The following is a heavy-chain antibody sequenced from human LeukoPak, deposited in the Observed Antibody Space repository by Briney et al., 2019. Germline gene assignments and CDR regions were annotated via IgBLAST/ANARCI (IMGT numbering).Heavy chain of an antibody. Sequence: ASVKVSCKASGDTFSSYAFSWVRQAPGQGLEWMGWISAYNGNTNYAQKLQGRVTMTTDTSTSTAYMELRSLRSDDTAVYYCAKGRVIYYDTTGYRPDDSFDIWGQGTMVTVSS. CDR3: AKGRVIYYDTTGYRPDDSFDI. D-gene: IGHD3-22*01. V-gene: IGHV1-18*01. CDR2: ISAYNGNT. J-gene: IGHJ3*02. CDR1: GDTFSSYA.